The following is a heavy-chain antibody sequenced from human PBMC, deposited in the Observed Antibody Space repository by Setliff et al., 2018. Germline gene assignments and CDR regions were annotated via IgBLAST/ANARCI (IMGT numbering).Heavy chain of an antibody. CDR1: GFTFSDYY. Sequence: GGSLRLSCVASGFTFSDYYMTWIRQAPGKGLEWVSYISSTSSFTNYADSVKGRFTISKDNAKNSLYLQMNRLRAEDTAVYYCVKAEAGTSDMVYWGQGTLVTVSS. CDR2: ISSTSSFT. CDR3: VKAEAGTSDMVY. J-gene: IGHJ4*02. V-gene: IGHV3-11*05. D-gene: IGHD6-13*01.